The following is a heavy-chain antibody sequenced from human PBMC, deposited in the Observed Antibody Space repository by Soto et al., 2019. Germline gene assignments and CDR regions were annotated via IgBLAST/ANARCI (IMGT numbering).Heavy chain of an antibody. D-gene: IGHD3-22*01. CDR1: GFPFSSYS. CDR3: ARGDYYDTTGPFSDAFDI. CDR2: ISSSSSTI. J-gene: IGHJ3*02. V-gene: IGHV3-48*04. Sequence: GGSLRLSCAASGFPFSSYSMNWVRQAPGKGLEWVSYISSSSSTIYYADSVKGRFTISRDNAKNSLYLQMNSLGVEDTAVYYCARGDYYDTTGPFSDAFDIWGQGTMVTVSS.